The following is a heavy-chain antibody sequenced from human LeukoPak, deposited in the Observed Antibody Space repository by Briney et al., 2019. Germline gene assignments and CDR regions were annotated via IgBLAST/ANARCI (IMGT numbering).Heavy chain of an antibody. V-gene: IGHV3-66*01. Sequence: SCKASGYTFTSYGISWVRQAPGKGLEWVSVIFSGGTIYYADAVKGRFTISKDNSKNTLYLQMNSLRAEDTAVYYCAREDYADSSGYYSSGEYWGQGTLVTVSS. J-gene: IGHJ4*02. CDR2: IFSGGTI. D-gene: IGHD3-22*01. CDR1: GYTFTSYG. CDR3: AREDYADSSGYYSSGEY.